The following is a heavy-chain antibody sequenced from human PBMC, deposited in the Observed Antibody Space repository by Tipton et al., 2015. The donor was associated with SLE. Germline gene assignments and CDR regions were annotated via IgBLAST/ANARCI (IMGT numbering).Heavy chain of an antibody. J-gene: IGHJ6*03. CDR2: INHSGST. CDR3: ARGRPRATQAWGGYYYYMDV. CDR1: GGSISSGSYY. D-gene: IGHD3-16*01. V-gene: IGHV4-39*07. Sequence: TLSLTCTVSGGSISSGSYYWNWIRQPPGKGLEWIGEINHSGSTTYNPSLKSRITISVDTSKNQFSLRLSSVTAADTAVYYCARGRPRATQAWGGYYYYMDVWGKGTTVTVSS.